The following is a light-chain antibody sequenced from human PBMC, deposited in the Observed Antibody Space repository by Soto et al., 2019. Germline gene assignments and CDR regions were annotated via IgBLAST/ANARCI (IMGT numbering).Light chain of an antibody. J-gene: IGKJ3*01. CDR1: QSISTW. Sequence: DIQMTQSPSTLSASVGDRVTITCRASQSISTWLAWYQQKPGTAPKLLIYRASNLESGVPSRFSGSGSGTEFTLTISSPQPDDFATYYCQQYTTYSGTFGPGTKVDIK. CDR3: QQYTTYSGT. CDR2: RAS. V-gene: IGKV1-5*03.